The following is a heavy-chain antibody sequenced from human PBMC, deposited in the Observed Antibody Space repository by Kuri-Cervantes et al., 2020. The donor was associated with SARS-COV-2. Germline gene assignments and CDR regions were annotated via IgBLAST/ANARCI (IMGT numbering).Heavy chain of an antibody. V-gene: IGHV1-69*13. CDR1: GGTFNNFA. J-gene: IGHJ3*02. CDR3: ARSTPFRRLVVISQGGAFDI. D-gene: IGHD3-22*01. Sequence: SVKVSCKASGGTFNNFAISWVRQAPGQGLEWMGGIVPSFRTPNYAQRFQGRVTITADESTGTAYMDLSRLRSDDTAVYYCARSTPFRRLVVISQGGAFDIWGQGTMVTVSS. CDR2: IVPSFRTP.